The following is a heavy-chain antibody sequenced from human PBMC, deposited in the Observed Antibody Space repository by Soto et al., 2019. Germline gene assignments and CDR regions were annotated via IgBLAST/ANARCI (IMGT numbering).Heavy chain of an antibody. CDR2: IWYDGSYK. CDR3: AREAAPSGTLGHFDL. D-gene: IGHD6-13*01. Sequence: QVQLVESGGGVVQPGRSLRLSCEASGFTFSHYGMHWVRQATGKGLEWVAGIWYDGSYKYYGDSVKGRFTISRDQPKNTLFLQMDSLSAEDSAVYYCAREAAPSGTLGHFDLWGRGTLVTVSS. V-gene: IGHV3-33*01. CDR1: GFTFSHYG. J-gene: IGHJ2*01.